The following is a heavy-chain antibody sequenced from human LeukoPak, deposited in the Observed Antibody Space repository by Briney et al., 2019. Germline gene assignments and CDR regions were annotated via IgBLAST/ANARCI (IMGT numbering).Heavy chain of an antibody. CDR3: ARDEGTSWYGSPEYYFDY. V-gene: IGHV1-2*02. D-gene: IGHD6-13*01. CDR1: GYTFTGYY. J-gene: IGHJ4*02. CDR2: INPNSGGT. Sequence: GASVKVSCKASGYTFTGYYMHWVRQAPGQGLEWMGWINPNSGGTNYAQKFQGRVTMTRDTSISTAYMELSRLRSDDTAVYYCARDEGTSWYGSPEYYFDYWGQGTLVTVSS.